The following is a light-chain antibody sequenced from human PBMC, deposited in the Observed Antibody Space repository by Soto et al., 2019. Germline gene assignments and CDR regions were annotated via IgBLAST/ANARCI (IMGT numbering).Light chain of an antibody. CDR3: SSYTSSSTYV. Sequence: QSVLTQPGSVSGSPGQSITISCTGTSSDVGGYNYVSWYQQHPGKAPKLMIYDVSNRPSGVSNRFSGSKSGNTASLTISGLQAEDEADYYWSSYTSSSTYVYGTGNKITVL. CDR1: SSDVGGYNY. J-gene: IGLJ1*01. V-gene: IGLV2-14*01. CDR2: DVS.